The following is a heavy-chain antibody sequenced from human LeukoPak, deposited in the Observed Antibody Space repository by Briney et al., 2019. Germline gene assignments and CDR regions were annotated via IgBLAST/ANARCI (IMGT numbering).Heavy chain of an antibody. CDR3: ARHTGRVTTGFDS. CDR1: GGSISSGGDY. J-gene: IGHJ4*02. Sequence: SETLPLTCTVSGGSISSGGDYWGWIRQPPGKGLEWIGSIYYSGSTYYNPSLESRVTISVDTSKNQFSLKLISVTAADTAVYYCARHTGRVTTGFDSWGQGTLVTVSS. CDR2: IYYSGST. V-gene: IGHV4-39*01. D-gene: IGHD4-11*01.